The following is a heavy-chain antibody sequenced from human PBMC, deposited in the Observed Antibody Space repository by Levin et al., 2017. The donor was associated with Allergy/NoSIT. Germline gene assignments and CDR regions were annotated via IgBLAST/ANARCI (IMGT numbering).Heavy chain of an antibody. J-gene: IGHJ5*02. V-gene: IGHV4-4*07. CDR1: GGSINSYY. D-gene: IGHD5-18*01. Sequence: MPGGSLRLSCTVSGGSINSYYWSWIRQPAGKGLEWIGHIYTSGSTNHNLSLKSRVTMSVDTSKNQFSLKLSSVTAADTAVYYCARARYNYGLGWLDPWGQGTLVTVSS. CDR2: IYTSGST. CDR3: ARARYNYGLGWLDP.